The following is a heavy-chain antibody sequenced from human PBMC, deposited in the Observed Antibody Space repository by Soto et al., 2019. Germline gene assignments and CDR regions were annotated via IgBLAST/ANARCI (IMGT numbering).Heavy chain of an antibody. CDR1: GYTFSSYG. V-gene: IGHV1-18*01. CDR3: ARDVGTVTYNWFEP. J-gene: IGHJ5*02. D-gene: IGHD4-4*01. CDR2: ISAYNGNT. Sequence: ASLKVSCNTSGYTFSSYGIICVRQSHGQGLEWMGWISAYNGNTNYAQKLQGRVTMTTDTSTSTAYMELRSLRSDDTAVYYCARDVGTVTYNWFEPWGQGTLVTVSS.